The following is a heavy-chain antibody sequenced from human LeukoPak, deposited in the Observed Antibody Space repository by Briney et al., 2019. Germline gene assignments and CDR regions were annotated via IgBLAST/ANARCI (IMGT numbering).Heavy chain of an antibody. CDR3: ARTPDIVATINPYFDY. Sequence: PGGSLRLSCAASGFTFSDYYMSWIRQAPGKGLEWVSCISSSGSTIYYADSVKGRFTISRDNAKNSLYLQMNSLRAEDTAVYYCARTPDIVATINPYFDYWGQGTLVTVSS. CDR2: ISSSGSTI. D-gene: IGHD5-12*01. CDR1: GFTFSDYY. V-gene: IGHV3-11*01. J-gene: IGHJ4*02.